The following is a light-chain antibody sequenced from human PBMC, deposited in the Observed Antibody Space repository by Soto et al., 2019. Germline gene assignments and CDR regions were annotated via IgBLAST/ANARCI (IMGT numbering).Light chain of an antibody. J-gene: IGLJ1*01. CDR2: DVS. CDR1: SSDVGGYNY. Sequence: QSVLTQPASVSGSPGQSITISCTGTSSDVGGYNYVSWCQQHPGKAPKLMIYDVSNQPSGVSNRFSGSKSGNTASLTISGLQAEDEADYYCSSYTSSSTLLYVFGTGTKVTVL. CDR3: SSYTSSSTLLYV. V-gene: IGLV2-14*01.